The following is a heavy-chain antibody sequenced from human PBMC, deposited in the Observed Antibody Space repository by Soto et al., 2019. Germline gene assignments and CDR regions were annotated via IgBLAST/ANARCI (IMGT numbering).Heavy chain of an antibody. V-gene: IGHV5-10-1*01. J-gene: IGHJ6*02. CDR2: IDPSDSYT. CDR3: ARRIVVVPAATPYYYGMDV. Sequence: PGESLKISCKGSGYSFTSYWISWVRQMPGKGLEWMGRIDPSDSYTNYSPSFQGHVTISADKSISTAYLQWSSLKASDTAMYYCARRIVVVPAATPYYYGMDVWGQGTTVTAP. D-gene: IGHD2-2*01. CDR1: GYSFTSYW.